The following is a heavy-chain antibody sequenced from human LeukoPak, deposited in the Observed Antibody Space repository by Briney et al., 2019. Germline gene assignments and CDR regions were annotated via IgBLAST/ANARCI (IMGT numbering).Heavy chain of an antibody. D-gene: IGHD3-10*01. J-gene: IGHJ4*02. CDR2: IFHSGST. CDR3: ARGTRPMVEFDY. Sequence: SETLSLTCAVSSGSIFRSNWWSWVRQPPGKGLEWIGQIFHSGSTSYSPSLKSRVTISVDTSKNQFSLNMNSVTAADTAVYYCARGTRPMVEFDYWGQGTLVTVSS. V-gene: IGHV4-4*02. CDR1: SGSIFRSNW.